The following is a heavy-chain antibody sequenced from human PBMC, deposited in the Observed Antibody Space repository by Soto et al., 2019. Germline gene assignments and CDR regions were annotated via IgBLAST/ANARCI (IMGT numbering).Heavy chain of an antibody. CDR1: GFTFSTYW. V-gene: IGHV3-7*01. CDR2: IKQDGSEK. CDR3: ARAPNDYYDSSGLLGDAFDI. Sequence: PGGSLRLSCAASGFTFSTYWMSWVRQAPGKGLEWVANIKQDGSEKYYVDSVKGRFTISRDNAKNSLYLQMNSLRAEDTAMYYCARAPNDYYDSSGLLGDAFDIWGQGTMVTVSS. J-gene: IGHJ3*02. D-gene: IGHD3-22*01.